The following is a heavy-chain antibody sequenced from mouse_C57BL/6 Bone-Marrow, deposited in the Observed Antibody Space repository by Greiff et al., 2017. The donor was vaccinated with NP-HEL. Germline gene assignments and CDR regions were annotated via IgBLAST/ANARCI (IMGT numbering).Heavy chain of an antibody. Sequence: EVKLQESGPELVKPGASVKISCKASGYSFTDYNMNWVKQSNGKSLEWIGVINPNYGTTSYNQKFKGKATLTVDQSSSTAYMQLNSLTSEDSAVYYCGAAQARYYAMDYWGQGTSVTVSS. J-gene: IGHJ4*01. V-gene: IGHV1-39*01. CDR1: GYSFTDYN. D-gene: IGHD3-2*02. CDR2: INPNYGTT. CDR3: GAAQARYYAMDY.